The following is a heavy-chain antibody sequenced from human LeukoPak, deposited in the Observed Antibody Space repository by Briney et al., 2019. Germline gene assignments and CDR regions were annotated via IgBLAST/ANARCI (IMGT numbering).Heavy chain of an antibody. CDR2: IKQDGSEK. Sequence: GSLRLSCAASGFTLSSYWMSWVRQAPGKGLEWVANIKQDGSEKYYVDSVKGRFTISRDNAKNSLYLQMTSLRAEDTAVYYCARDPYSSGWYGNENYYWFDPWGQGTLVTVSS. J-gene: IGHJ5*02. CDR1: GFTLSSYW. D-gene: IGHD6-19*01. V-gene: IGHV3-7*01. CDR3: ARDPYSSGWYGNENYYWFDP.